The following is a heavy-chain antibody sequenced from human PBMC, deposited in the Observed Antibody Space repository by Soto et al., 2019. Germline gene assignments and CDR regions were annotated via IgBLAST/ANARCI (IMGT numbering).Heavy chain of an antibody. V-gene: IGHV3-15*01. D-gene: IGHD3-9*01. CDR1: GFTFSNAW. CDR2: IKSKTDGGTT. Sequence: GGSLRLSCAASGFTFSNAWMSWVRQAPGKGLEWVGRIKSKTDGGTTDYAAPVKGRFTISRDDSKNTLYLQMNSLKTEDTAVYYWTTDHYDILTGYSGGFFDYWGQGTLVTVSS. CDR3: TTDHYDILTGYSGGFFDY. J-gene: IGHJ4*02.